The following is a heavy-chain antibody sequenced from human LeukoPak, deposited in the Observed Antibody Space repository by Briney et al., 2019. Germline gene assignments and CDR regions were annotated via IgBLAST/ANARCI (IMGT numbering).Heavy chain of an antibody. D-gene: IGHD3-3*01. CDR2: ITGSGDST. CDR3: AKDLGGAENNLEGVA. CDR1: GFTFSNYA. V-gene: IGHV3-23*01. Sequence: GESLRLSCAASGFTFSNYAMSWVRQVPGKGLQWVSAITGSGDSTYYADSVKGRFTISRDNSKNTLYLQMNNLRAEDTALYHCAKDLGGAENNLEGVAWGQGTLVTVSS. J-gene: IGHJ5*02.